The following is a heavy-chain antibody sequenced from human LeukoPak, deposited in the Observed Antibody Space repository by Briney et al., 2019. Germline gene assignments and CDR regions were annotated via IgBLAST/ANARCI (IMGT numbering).Heavy chain of an antibody. J-gene: IGHJ4*02. D-gene: IGHD3-3*01. V-gene: IGHV1-18*01. CDR3: ARDMIPRITIFGVVIIPDY. CDR2: ISAYNGNT. Sequence: GASVKVSCKASGYTFTGYDINWVRQAPGQGLEWMGWISAYNGNTNYAQKLQGRVTMTTDTSTSTAYMELRSLRSDDTAVYYCARDMIPRITIFGVVIIPDYWGQGTLVTVSS. CDR1: GYTFTGYD.